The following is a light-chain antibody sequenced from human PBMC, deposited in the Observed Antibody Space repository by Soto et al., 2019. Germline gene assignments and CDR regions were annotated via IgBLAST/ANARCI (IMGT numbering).Light chain of an antibody. Sequence: EIVVTRSPGALALSPVETGTRSCRASQSVSSSYLAWYQQKPGQAPRLLIYGASSRATGIPDRFSGSGSGTDFTLTISRLEPEDFAVYNCQQYGTSPPTFGQGTKVDIK. V-gene: IGKV3-20*01. CDR1: QSVSSSY. CDR2: GAS. CDR3: QQYGTSPPT. J-gene: IGKJ1*01.